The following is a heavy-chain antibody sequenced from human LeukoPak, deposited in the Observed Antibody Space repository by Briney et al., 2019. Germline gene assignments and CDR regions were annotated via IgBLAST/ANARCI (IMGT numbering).Heavy chain of an antibody. V-gene: IGHV3-23*01. Sequence: GGSLRLSCAASGFTFSSYAMSWVRQAPGKGLEWVSAISGSGGSTYYADSVKGRFTISRDNSQNTLYLQMNSLRAEDTAVYYCARYPTYSSSSANDGRWFDPWGQGTLVTVSS. J-gene: IGHJ5*02. CDR2: ISGSGGST. CDR1: GFTFSSYA. D-gene: IGHD6-6*01. CDR3: ARYPTYSSSSANDGRWFDP.